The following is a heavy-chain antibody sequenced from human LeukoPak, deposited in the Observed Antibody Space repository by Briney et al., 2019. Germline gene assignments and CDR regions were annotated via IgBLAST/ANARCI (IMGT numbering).Heavy chain of an antibody. CDR1: GGSISSYY. D-gene: IGHD3-3*01. J-gene: IGHJ6*03. V-gene: IGHV4-4*07. Sequence: SETLSLTCTVSGGSISSYYWSWIRQPAGKGLEWIGRIYTSGSTNYNPSLKSRVTMSVDTSKNQFFLKLSSVTAADTAVYYCAREDYDFWSENPNYYMDVWGKGTTVTVSS. CDR2: IYTSGST. CDR3: AREDYDFWSENPNYYMDV.